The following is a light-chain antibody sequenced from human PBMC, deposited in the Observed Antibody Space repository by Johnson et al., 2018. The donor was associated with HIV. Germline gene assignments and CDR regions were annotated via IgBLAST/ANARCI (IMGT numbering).Light chain of an antibody. V-gene: IGLV1-51*01. CDR2: DNN. Sequence: HSVLTQPPSVSAAPGQKVTISCSGSSSNIGNNYVSWYQQLPGTVPKLLIYDNNKRPSGIPDRFSGSKSGTSATLGITGLQTGDEADYYCGTWDSRLSAYVFGTGTQVTVL. J-gene: IGLJ1*01. CDR3: GTWDSRLSAYV. CDR1: SSNIGNNY.